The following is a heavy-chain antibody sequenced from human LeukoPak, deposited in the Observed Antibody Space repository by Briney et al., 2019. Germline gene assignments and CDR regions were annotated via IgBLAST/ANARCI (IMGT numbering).Heavy chain of an antibody. Sequence: SQTLSLTCAISGDRVSRNSAAWNWIRQSPSRGLEWLGRTYYRSKWYNDYAVSVKSRITINPDASKNQFSLQLNSVTPEDTAVYYCGRDESSGWWFYGYWGQGTLVTVSS. D-gene: IGHD6-19*01. J-gene: IGHJ4*02. V-gene: IGHV6-1*01. CDR1: GDRVSRNSAA. CDR3: GRDESSGWWFYGY. CDR2: TYYRSKWYN.